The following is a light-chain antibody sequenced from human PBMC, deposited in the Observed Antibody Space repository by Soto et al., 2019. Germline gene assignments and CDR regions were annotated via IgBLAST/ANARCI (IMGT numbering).Light chain of an antibody. CDR2: WAS. Sequence: DIVMTQSPDSLAVFLGERATINCKSSQSVFYSSNNKNYLAWYQHKAGQPPKLLIYWASTRESGVPDRFSSSGSGTDFTLTISSLQAEDVAVYYCQQYYTTPPFAFGQGTKLEIK. V-gene: IGKV4-1*01. CDR3: QQYYTTPPFA. CDR1: QSVFYSSNNKNY. J-gene: IGKJ2*01.